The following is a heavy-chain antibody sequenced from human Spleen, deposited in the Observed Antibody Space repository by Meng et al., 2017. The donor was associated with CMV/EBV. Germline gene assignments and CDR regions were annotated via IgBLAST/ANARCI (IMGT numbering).Heavy chain of an antibody. D-gene: IGHD4-11*01. Sequence: SGGTFNSYTFIWVRQAPGQGPEWVGRITPLLSTATYAQKFQGRVTITADKARSTTYMELSRLTSEDTGVYYCASATYMTTQEGRFDRWGQGTLVTVSS. CDR2: ITPLLSTA. CDR1: GGTFNSYT. J-gene: IGHJ5*02. CDR3: ASATYMTTQEGRFDR. V-gene: IGHV1-69*08.